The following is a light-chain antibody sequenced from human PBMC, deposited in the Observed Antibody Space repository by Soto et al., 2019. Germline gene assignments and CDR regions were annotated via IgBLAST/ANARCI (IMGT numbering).Light chain of an antibody. CDR3: QQSYTAPLT. V-gene: IGKV1-39*01. Sequence: DIQMTQSPSSLSASVGDRVTITCRASQSISTYLNWYQQIPGKAPNLLIFAASTLQSGVPSRFSGSGSGTDFTLTIRSLQPEDFATYYCQQSYTAPLTFGGGTKVDIK. CDR1: QSISTY. CDR2: AAS. J-gene: IGKJ4*01.